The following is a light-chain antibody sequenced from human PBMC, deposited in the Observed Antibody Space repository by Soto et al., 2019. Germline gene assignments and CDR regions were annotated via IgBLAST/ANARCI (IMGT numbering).Light chain of an antibody. Sequence: SYELAQPHSVSVAPGQTARITCGGNNIGIKRVHWYQQKPGQAPVLVVYDNSGRPSGIPARFSGSNSGNPATLTISRVEAGDEADYYCQVWDSSSDHYVFGTGTKVTVL. CDR2: DNS. CDR3: QVWDSSSDHYV. J-gene: IGLJ1*01. CDR1: NIGIKR. V-gene: IGLV3-21*02.